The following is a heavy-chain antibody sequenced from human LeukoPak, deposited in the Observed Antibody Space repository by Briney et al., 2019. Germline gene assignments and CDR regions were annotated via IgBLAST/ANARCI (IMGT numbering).Heavy chain of an antibody. D-gene: IGHD2-15*01. J-gene: IGHJ4*02. CDR3: ARIYCSGGSCYSFGKFDY. CDR1: GFTFSDYY. CDR2: ISSSGSTI. V-gene: IGHV3-11*01. Sequence: GGSLRLSCAASGFTFSDYYMSWIRQAPGKGLEWVSYISSSGSTIYYADSVKGRFTISRDNAKNSLELQMNSLRAEDTAVYYCARIYCSGGSCYSFGKFDYWGQGTLVTVSS.